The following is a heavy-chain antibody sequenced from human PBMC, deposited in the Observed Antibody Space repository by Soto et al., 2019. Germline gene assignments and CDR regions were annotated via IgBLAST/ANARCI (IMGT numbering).Heavy chain of an antibody. CDR3: VKDESINWYSGHFRH. Sequence: EVQLVESGGGLVKPGGSLRLSCAASGFTFSSYNMNWVRQAPGKGLEWVSSISRDSTYMYYADSVRGRFTISRDNAKKSVFLQMDSLSGDDTAFYYCVKDESINWYSGHFRHWGQGTLVTVSS. CDR2: ISRDSTYM. D-gene: IGHD6-13*01. CDR1: GFTFSSYN. J-gene: IGHJ1*01. V-gene: IGHV3-21*02.